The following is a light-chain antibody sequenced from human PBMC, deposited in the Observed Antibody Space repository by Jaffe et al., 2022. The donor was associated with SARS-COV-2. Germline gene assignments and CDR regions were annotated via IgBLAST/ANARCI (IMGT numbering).Light chain of an antibody. CDR3: CSYAGNNKLI. CDR1: TSDVGAYTY. Sequence: QSALTQPPSASGSPGQSVTISCTGTTSDVGAYTYVSWYQLHPGKAPKLIIYDVNKRPSGVPDRFSGSKSGNTASLTVSGLQAEDEADFYCCSYAGNNKLIFGGGTKVTVL. V-gene: IGLV2-8*01. CDR2: DVN. J-gene: IGLJ2*01.